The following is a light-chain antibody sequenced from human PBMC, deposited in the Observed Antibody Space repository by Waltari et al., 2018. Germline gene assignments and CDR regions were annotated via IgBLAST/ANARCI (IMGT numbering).Light chain of an antibody. CDR3: QHYVRLPAT. V-gene: IGKV3-20*01. CDR1: QSVSRA. J-gene: IGKJ1*01. Sequence: EIVLTQSPGTLSLSPGERATISCRASQSVSRALAWYQQKPAQAPRLLIYGTSNRATGIPDRFSGSGSGTDFSLTISRLEPEDVAVYFCQHYVRLPATFGQGTKVEIK. CDR2: GTS.